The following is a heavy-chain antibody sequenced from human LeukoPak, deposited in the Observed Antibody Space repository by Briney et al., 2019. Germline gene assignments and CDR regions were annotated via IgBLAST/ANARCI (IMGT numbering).Heavy chain of an antibody. CDR2: IYTSGST. Sequence: SETLSLTCTVSGGSISSYYWSWIRQPPGKGLEWIGYIYTSGSTNYNLSLKSRVTISVDTSKNQFSLKLSSVTAADTAVYYCARQATMWYYFDYWGQGTLVTVSS. V-gene: IGHV4-4*09. CDR3: ARQATMWYYFDY. CDR1: GGSISSYY. D-gene: IGHD5-12*01. J-gene: IGHJ4*02.